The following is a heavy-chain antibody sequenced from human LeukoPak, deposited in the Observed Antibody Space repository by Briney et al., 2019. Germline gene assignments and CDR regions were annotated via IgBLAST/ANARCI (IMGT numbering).Heavy chain of an antibody. D-gene: IGHD6-13*01. CDR1: GGTFSSYA. J-gene: IGHJ4*02. CDR3: ARALSGNSSSWYGVGX. CDR2: IIPILGIA. Sequence: VASVKVSCKASGGTFSSYAISWVRQAPGQGLEWMGRIIPILGIANYAQKFQGRVTITADKSTSTAYMELSSLRSEDTAVYYCARALSGNSSSWYGVGXXXQGTLVTVSS. V-gene: IGHV1-69*04.